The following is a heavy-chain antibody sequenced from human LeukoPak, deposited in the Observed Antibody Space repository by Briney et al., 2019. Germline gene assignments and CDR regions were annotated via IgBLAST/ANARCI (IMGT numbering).Heavy chain of an antibody. V-gene: IGHV3-23*01. CDR3: AKPHGSGSSYYFDY. J-gene: IGHJ4*02. CDR2: ISGSGGST. Sequence: GGSLRLSCAASGFTFSSYGMSWVRQAPGKGLEWVSAISGSGGSTYYADSVKGRFTISRDNSKNALYLQMNSLRAEDTAVYYCAKPHGSGSSYYFDYWGQGTLVTVSS. D-gene: IGHD3-10*01. CDR1: GFTFSSYG.